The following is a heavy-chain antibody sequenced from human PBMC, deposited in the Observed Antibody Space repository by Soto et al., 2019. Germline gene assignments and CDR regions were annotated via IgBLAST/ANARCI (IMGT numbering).Heavy chain of an antibody. J-gene: IGHJ4*02. V-gene: IGHV4-39*01. CDR1: GGSVTNSSYY. CDR3: VRQRTTVLTQAYFDY. CDR2: VYYRGRS. Sequence: PSETLSLTCTVSGGSVTNSSYYWGWIRQSPGKGLEWIGSVYYRGRSYSKSSVKSRVTISVDTSKNQFSLNFNSVTASDTALYYCVRQRTTVLTQAYFDYWGPGALVTVSS. D-gene: IGHD4-17*01.